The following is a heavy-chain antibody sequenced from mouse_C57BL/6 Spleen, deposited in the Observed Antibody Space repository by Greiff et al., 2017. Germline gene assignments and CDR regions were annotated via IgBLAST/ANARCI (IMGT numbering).Heavy chain of an antibody. J-gene: IGHJ2*01. CDR3: AKDWDVEGYYFDY. Sequence: VQLKESVAELVRPGASVKLSCTASGFNIKNTYMHWVKQRPEQGLEWIGRIDPANGNTKYAPKFQGKATITADTSSNTAYLQLSSLTSEDTAIYYCAKDWDVEGYYFDYWGQGTTLTVSS. CDR2: IDPANGNT. D-gene: IGHD4-1*01. CDR1: GFNIKNTY. V-gene: IGHV14-3*01.